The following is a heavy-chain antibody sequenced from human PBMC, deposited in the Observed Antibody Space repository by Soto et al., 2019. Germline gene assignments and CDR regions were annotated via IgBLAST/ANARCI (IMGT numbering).Heavy chain of an antibody. J-gene: IGHJ6*02. CDR2: IYYSGST. CDR3: ARERGLGNYYYGMDV. CDR1: GGSISSGDYY. Sequence: SETLSLTCTVSGGSISSGDYYWSWIRQPPGKGLEWIGYIYYSGSTYYNPSLKSRVTISVDTSKNQFSLKLSSVTAADTAVYYCARERGLGNYYYGMDVWGQGTTVTVSS. V-gene: IGHV4-30-4*01. D-gene: IGHD1-26*01.